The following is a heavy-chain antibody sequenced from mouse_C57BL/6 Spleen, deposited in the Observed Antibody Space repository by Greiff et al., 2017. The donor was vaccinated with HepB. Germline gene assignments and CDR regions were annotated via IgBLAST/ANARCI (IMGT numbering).Heavy chain of an antibody. CDR2: IYPGSGNT. D-gene: IGHD2-4*01. V-gene: IGHV1-76*01. CDR3: ARSEYDYDAWYFDV. Sequence: QVQLKQSGAELVRPGASVKLSCKASGYTFTDYYINWVKQRPGQGLEWIARIYPGSGNTYYNEKFKGKATLTAEKSSSTAYMQLSSLTSEDSAVYFCARSEYDYDAWYFDVWGTGTTVTVSS. J-gene: IGHJ1*03. CDR1: GYTFTDYY.